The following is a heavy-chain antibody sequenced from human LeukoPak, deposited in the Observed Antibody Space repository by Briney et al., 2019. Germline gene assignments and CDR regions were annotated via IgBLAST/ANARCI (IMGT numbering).Heavy chain of an antibody. V-gene: IGHV1-18*01. CDR3: ARGGSGLRVPAPRHYYYYYMDV. CDR1: GYTFTSYG. CDR2: ISAYNGNT. J-gene: IGHJ6*03. D-gene: IGHD2-2*01. Sequence: ASVKVSCKASGYTFTSYGISWVRQAPGQGLEWMGWISAYNGNTNYAQKLQGRVTMTTDTSTSTAYMELRSLRSDDTAVYYCARGGSGLRVPAPRHYYYYYMDVWGKGTTVTVSS.